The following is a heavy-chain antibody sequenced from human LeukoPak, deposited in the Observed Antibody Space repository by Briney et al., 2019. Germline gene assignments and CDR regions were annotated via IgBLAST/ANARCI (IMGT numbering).Heavy chain of an antibody. CDR3: ASFDYGDYVYDY. V-gene: IGHV4-61*08. CDR1: GGSISSGGYY. J-gene: IGHJ4*02. Sequence: DPSETLSLTCTVSGGSISSGGYYWSWIRQHPGKGLEWIGYIYYSGSTNYNPSLKSRVTISVDTSKNQFSLKLSSVTAADTAVYYCASFDYGDYVYDYWGQGTLVTVSS. CDR2: IYYSGST. D-gene: IGHD4-17*01.